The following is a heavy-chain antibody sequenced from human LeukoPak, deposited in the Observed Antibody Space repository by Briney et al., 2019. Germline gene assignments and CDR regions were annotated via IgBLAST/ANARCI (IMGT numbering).Heavy chain of an antibody. CDR2: IYSGGIT. D-gene: IGHD6-19*01. Sequence: SGGSLRLSCAASGFTVTTNYMSWVRQAPGKGLEWVSVIYSGGITYYADSVKGRFTISRDSSKNTLYLQMNSLRVEDTAVYYCARRRSSGSNWGQGTLVTVSS. CDR1: GFTVTTNY. J-gene: IGHJ4*02. CDR3: ARRRSSGSN. V-gene: IGHV3-66*02.